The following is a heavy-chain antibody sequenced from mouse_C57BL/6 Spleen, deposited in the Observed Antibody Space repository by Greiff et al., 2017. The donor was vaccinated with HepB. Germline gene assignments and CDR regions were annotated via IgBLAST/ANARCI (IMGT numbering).Heavy chain of an antibody. V-gene: IGHV3-6*01. Sequence: EVHLVESGPGLVKPSQSLSLTCSVTGYSITSGYYWNWIRQFPGNKLEWMGYISYDGSNNYNPSLKNRISITRDTSKNQFFLKLNSVTTEDTATYYCASLWYFDVWGTGTTVTVSS. CDR1: GYSITSGYY. CDR2: ISYDGSN. CDR3: ASLWYFDV. D-gene: IGHD6-2*01. J-gene: IGHJ1*03.